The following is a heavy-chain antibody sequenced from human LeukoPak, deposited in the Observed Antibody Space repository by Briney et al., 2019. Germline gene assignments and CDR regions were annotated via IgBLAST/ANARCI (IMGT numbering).Heavy chain of an antibody. CDR1: GGSFSGYY. CDR3: ARGGYYGRARKRNWFDP. Sequence: SETLSLTCAVYGGSFSGYYWSWIRQPPGKGLEWIGEINHIGGTNYNPSLKSRVTISVDTSKNQFSLKLSSVTAADTAVYYCARGGYYGRARKRNWFDPWGQGTLVTVSS. D-gene: IGHD3-10*01. CDR2: INHIGGT. V-gene: IGHV4-34*01. J-gene: IGHJ5*02.